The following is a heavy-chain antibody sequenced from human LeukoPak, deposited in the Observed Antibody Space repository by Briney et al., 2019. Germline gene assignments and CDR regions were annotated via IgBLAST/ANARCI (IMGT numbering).Heavy chain of an antibody. V-gene: IGHV4-34*01. CDR2: INHSGST. Sequence: PSETLSLTCAVYGGSFSGYYWSWIRQPPGKGLEWIGEINHSGSTNYNPSLKSRVTISVDTSKNQFSLKLSSVTAADTAVYYCARKWAPTMVRGVHNWFDPWGQGTLVTVSS. J-gene: IGHJ5*02. D-gene: IGHD3-10*01. CDR3: ARKWAPTMVRGVHNWFDP. CDR1: GGSFSGYY.